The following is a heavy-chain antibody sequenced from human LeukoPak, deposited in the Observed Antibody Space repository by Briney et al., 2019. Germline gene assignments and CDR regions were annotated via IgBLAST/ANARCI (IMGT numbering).Heavy chain of an antibody. CDR2: ISYDGSNK. CDR3: ARRYYYDSSGYYCDY. V-gene: IGHV3-30-3*01. Sequence: GGSLRLSCAASGFTFSSYAMHWVRQAPGKGLEWVAVISYDGSNKYYADSVKGRFTISRDNSKNTLYLQMNSLRAEDTAVYYCARRYYYDSSGYYCDYWGQGTLVTVSS. D-gene: IGHD3-22*01. CDR1: GFTFSSYA. J-gene: IGHJ4*02.